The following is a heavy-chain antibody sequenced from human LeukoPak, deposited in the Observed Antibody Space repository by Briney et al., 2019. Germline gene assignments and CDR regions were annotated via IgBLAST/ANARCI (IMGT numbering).Heavy chain of an antibody. CDR3: ARGGRIAVAGSDY. D-gene: IGHD6-19*01. CDR2: ISRSPSST. Sequence: GSLRLSCAASGFTFSSYSMNWVRQAPGKGLEWVSYISRSPSSTNYAHSVKGRFTISRDNAKNSLYLQMDSLRAEDTAVYYCARGGRIAVAGSDYWGQGTLVTVSS. J-gene: IGHJ4*02. V-gene: IGHV3-48*04. CDR1: GFTFSSYS.